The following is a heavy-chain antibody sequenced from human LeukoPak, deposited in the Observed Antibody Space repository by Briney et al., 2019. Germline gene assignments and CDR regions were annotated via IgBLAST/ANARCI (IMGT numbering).Heavy chain of an antibody. Sequence: GRSLRLSCAASGFTFSSYAMHWVRQAPAKGLEWVAVISYDGSNKYYADSVKGRFTISRDNSKNTLYLQMNSLRAEDTAVYYCAIDIVVVPASKTGADYWGQGTLVTVSS. CDR2: ISYDGSNK. J-gene: IGHJ4*02. CDR3: AIDIVVVPASKTGADY. D-gene: IGHD2-2*01. V-gene: IGHV3-30-3*01. CDR1: GFTFSSYA.